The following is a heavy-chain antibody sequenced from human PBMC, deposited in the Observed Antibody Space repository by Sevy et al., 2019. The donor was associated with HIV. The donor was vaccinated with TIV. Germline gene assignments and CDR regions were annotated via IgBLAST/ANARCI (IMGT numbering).Heavy chain of an antibody. Sequence: GESLKISCKGSGYSFTSYWISWVRQMPGKGLEWMGRIDPSDSYTNYSPSFQGHVTISADKSISTAYLQWSSLKASDTAMYYCVRSVVVVVAATFDYYYYYMDVWGKGTTVTVSS. V-gene: IGHV5-10-1*01. CDR3: VRSVVVVVAATFDYYYYYMDV. CDR2: IDPSDSYT. CDR1: GYSFTSYW. D-gene: IGHD2-15*01. J-gene: IGHJ6*03.